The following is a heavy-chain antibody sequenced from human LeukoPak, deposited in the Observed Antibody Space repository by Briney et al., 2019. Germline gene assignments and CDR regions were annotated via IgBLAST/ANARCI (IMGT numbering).Heavy chain of an antibody. V-gene: IGHV4-59*08. Sequence: SETLSLTCTVSGGSISSYYWSWIRQPAGKGLEWIGYIYYSGSTNYNPSLKSRVTISVDTSKNQFSLKLSSVTAADTAVYYCARHSGSSWDYYYGMDVWGQGTTVTVSS. CDR2: IYYSGST. CDR1: GGSISSYY. J-gene: IGHJ6*02. D-gene: IGHD6-6*01. CDR3: ARHSGSSWDYYYGMDV.